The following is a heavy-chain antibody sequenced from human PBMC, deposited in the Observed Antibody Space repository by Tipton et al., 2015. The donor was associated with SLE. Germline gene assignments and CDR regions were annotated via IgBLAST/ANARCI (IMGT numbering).Heavy chain of an antibody. CDR2: IHYSGTT. CDR1: GGSISNSDYF. V-gene: IGHV4-39*06. J-gene: IGHJ5*02. CDR3: ARDRAICTRTTCYGDNWFDP. D-gene: IGHD2-2*01. Sequence: TLSLTCTVSGGSISNSDYFWGWVRQSPEKGLEWIGIIHYSGTTYCNPSLKSRVTISVDTSKNQFPLKVNSLTAADTAVYYCARDRAICTRTTCYGDNWFDPWGQGTLVTVSS.